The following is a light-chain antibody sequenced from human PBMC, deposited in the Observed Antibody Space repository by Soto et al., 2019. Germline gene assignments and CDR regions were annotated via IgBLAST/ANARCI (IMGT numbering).Light chain of an antibody. CDR2: DVS. V-gene: IGLV2-14*01. CDR1: SSDVGGYDY. Sequence: QSALPQPASVSGSPGQSITISCTGTSSDVGGYDYVSWYQQHPGKAPKLMIYDVSHRPSGVSNRFSGSKSGNTASLTISGLQAEDEADYYCSSYTSSSTLVFGTGTQLTVL. CDR3: SSYTSSSTLV. J-gene: IGLJ1*01.